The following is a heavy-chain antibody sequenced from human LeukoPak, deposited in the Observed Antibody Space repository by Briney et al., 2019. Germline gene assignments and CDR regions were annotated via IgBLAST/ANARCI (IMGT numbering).Heavy chain of an antibody. CDR3: ARQYYYDSSGPGGFDP. Sequence: SETLSLTCTVSGGSISSGSYYWSWIRQPAGKGPEWIGRIYTSGSTNYNPSLKSRVTISVDTSKNQFSLQLSSVTAADTAVYYCARQYYYDSSGPGGFDPWGQGTLVTVSS. CDR1: GGSISSGSYY. D-gene: IGHD3-22*01. V-gene: IGHV4-61*02. J-gene: IGHJ5*02. CDR2: IYTSGST.